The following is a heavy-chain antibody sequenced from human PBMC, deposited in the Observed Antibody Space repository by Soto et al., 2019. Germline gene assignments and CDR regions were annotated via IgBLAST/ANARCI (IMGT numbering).Heavy chain of an antibody. CDR3: ARYFDWVYDY. CDR2: INHGGSDK. Sequence: GGFPRLSCAASGFIFRSFWTSWVRQAPGKGLEWVANINHGGSDKYYVDSVKGRFTISRDNAKNSLFLEMNSLRVEDTAVYFCARYFDWVYDYWGQGTLVTVSS. CDR1: GFIFRSFW. J-gene: IGHJ4*02. V-gene: IGHV3-7*01. D-gene: IGHD3-9*01.